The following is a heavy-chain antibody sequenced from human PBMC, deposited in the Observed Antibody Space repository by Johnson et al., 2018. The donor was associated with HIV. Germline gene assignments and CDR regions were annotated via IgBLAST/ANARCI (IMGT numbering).Heavy chain of an antibody. V-gene: IGHV3-66*03. CDR3: ARVASPAELLPWAFDI. Sequence: VQLVESGGGLIQPGGSLRLSCAASGFTVSRNYMNWVRQAPGEGLEWVSIIYSDGVTYYADSVKGRFTISRDNSKNTLFLQMSSLRAEDTAVYYCARVASPAELLPWAFDIWGQGTMVTVSS. D-gene: IGHD1-7*01. CDR1: GFTVSRNY. CDR2: IYSDGVT. J-gene: IGHJ3*02.